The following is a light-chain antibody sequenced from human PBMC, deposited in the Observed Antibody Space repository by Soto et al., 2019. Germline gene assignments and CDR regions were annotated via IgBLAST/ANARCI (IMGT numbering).Light chain of an antibody. CDR2: AAS. V-gene: IGKV3-15*01. CDR1: QSLSGN. Sequence: EIVMTQSPATLSVSPGERATLSCRASQSLSGNLAWYQQKPGQAPRLLIFAASTRATGIPATFSGSGSGTEFTLTISSLQSEGSAVYYCQQYNKWPPTFGQGTKVEIK. CDR3: QQYNKWPPT. J-gene: IGKJ1*01.